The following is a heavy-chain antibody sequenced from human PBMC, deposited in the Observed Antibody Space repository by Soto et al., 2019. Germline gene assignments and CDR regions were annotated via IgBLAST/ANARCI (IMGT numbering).Heavy chain of an antibody. J-gene: IGHJ4*02. V-gene: IGHV3-30*18. D-gene: IGHD1-26*01. Sequence: HPGGSLRLSCAASGFTFSSYGMHWVRQAPGKGLEWVAVISYDGSNKYYADSVKGRFTISRDNSKNTLYLQMNSLRAEDTAVYYCAKQYSGSHFDYWGQGTLDTVSS. CDR3: AKQYSGSHFDY. CDR2: ISYDGSNK. CDR1: GFTFSSYG.